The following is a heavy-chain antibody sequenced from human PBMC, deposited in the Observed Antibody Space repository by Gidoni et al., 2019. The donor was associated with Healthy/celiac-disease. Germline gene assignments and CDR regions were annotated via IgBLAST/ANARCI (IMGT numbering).Heavy chain of an antibody. D-gene: IGHD6-13*01. Sequence: QVQLQQWGAGLLKPSETLSLTCAVHGGSFSGYYWSWIRQPPGKGLEWIGEINHSGSTNYNPSLKSRVTISVDTSKNQFSLKLSSVTAADTAVYYCARGYSSSPNWFDPWGQGTLVTVSS. CDR3: ARGYSSSPNWFDP. J-gene: IGHJ5*02. CDR1: GGSFSGYY. CDR2: INHSGST. V-gene: IGHV4-34*01.